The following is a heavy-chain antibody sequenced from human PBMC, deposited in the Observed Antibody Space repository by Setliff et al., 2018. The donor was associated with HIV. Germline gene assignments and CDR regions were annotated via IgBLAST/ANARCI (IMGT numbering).Heavy chain of an antibody. CDR2: IGPQNGDR. CDR1: GYTFTDYF. V-gene: IGHV1-2*02. J-gene: IGHJ4*02. Sequence: ASVKVSCKASGYTFTDYFIHWVRQAPGQGLEWMGWIGPQNGDRKIPQRFRGRVTVTRDTSISTVYMELSGLTSDDTAVYFCARQLSNSLDHWGQGTPVSLL. D-gene: IGHD1-1*01. CDR3: ARQLSNSLDH.